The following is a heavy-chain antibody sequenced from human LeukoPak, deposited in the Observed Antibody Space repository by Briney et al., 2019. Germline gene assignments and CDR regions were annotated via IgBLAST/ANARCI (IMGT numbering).Heavy chain of an antibody. V-gene: IGHV4-34*01. CDR1: GFTFSSYS. J-gene: IGHJ4*02. D-gene: IGHD3-22*01. CDR3: AREYDSSGYYYRY. Sequence: GSLRLSCAASGFTFSSYSMNWIRQPPGKGLEWIGEINHSGSTNYNPSLKSRVTISVDTSKNQFSLKLSSVTAADTAVYYCAREYDSSGYYYRYWGQGTLVTVSS. CDR2: INHSGST.